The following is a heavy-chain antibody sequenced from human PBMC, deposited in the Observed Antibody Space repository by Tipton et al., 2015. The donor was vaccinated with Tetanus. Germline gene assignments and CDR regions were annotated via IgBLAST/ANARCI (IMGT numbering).Heavy chain of an antibody. CDR3: AKEALGVLDV. Sequence: SLRLSCAAPGFTFRSYTMDWVRQAPGKGLQWVSAISGSSLRPYYADSVKGRFTISRDNSKNTVWLQLNSLRGDDTAIYYCAKEALGVLDVWGKGTPVTVSP. CDR1: GFTFRSYT. J-gene: IGHJ6*04. CDR2: ISGSSLRP. V-gene: IGHV3-23*01.